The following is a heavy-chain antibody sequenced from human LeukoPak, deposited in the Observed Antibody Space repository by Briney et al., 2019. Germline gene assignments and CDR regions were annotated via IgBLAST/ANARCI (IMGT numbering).Heavy chain of an antibody. Sequence: GGSLRLSCAASGFTFSDYHMGWIRQAPGKGLEWISYISDSGYTTYYGDSVKGRFTVSRDNARNSLYLQMNSLRAEDTAVYYCARDTGYSSSWRHYEYWGQGTLITVSS. J-gene: IGHJ4*02. D-gene: IGHD6-13*01. CDR3: ARDTGYSSSWRHYEY. CDR1: GFTFSDYH. CDR2: ISDSGYTT. V-gene: IGHV3-11*04.